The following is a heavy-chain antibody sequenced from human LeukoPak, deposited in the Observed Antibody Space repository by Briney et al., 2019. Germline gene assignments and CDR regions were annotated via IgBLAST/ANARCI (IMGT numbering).Heavy chain of an antibody. V-gene: IGHV3-7*01. CDR2: IKRDGSEK. CDR3: ARDPTQWLRYGYFDY. J-gene: IGHJ4*02. CDR1: EFTFSSYW. Sequence: PGGSLRLSCAASEFTFSSYWMSWVRQAPGKGLQWVANIKRDGSEKYYVDSVKGRFTISRDNAKNSLYLQMNSLRAEDTAVYYCARDPTQWLRYGYFDYWGQGILVTVSS. D-gene: IGHD5-12*01.